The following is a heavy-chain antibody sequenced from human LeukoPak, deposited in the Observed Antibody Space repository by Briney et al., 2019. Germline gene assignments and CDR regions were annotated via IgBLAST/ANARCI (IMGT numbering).Heavy chain of an antibody. CDR1: GFTFSSYS. CDR2: ISSSSSYI. J-gene: IGHJ4*02. D-gene: IGHD6-13*01. CDR3: ARGGSSSTWYYYFDY. V-gene: IGHV3-21*01. Sequence: PGGSLRLSCAASGFTFSSYSMNWVRQAPGKGLEWVSSISSSSSYIYYADSVKGRFTISRDNSKNTLYLQMNSLRSEDTAVYYCARGGSSSTWYYYFDYWGQGTLVTVSS.